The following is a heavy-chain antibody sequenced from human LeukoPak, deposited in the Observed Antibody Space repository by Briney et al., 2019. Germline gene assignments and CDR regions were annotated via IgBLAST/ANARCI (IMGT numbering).Heavy chain of an antibody. Sequence: SETLSLTCTVSGGSISSHYWTWIRQPPGRGLEWIGYIYYSGSTNYNPSLKSRVTISIDTSKNQFSLKLSSVTAADTAVYYCARAGAVAGGKNAFDIWGQGTMVTVSS. V-gene: IGHV4-59*11. CDR3: ARAGAVAGGKNAFDI. D-gene: IGHD6-19*01. CDR1: GGSISSHY. J-gene: IGHJ3*02. CDR2: IYYSGST.